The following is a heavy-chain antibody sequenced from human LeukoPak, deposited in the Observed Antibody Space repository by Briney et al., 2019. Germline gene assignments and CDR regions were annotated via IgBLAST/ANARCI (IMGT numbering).Heavy chain of an antibody. J-gene: IGHJ4*02. CDR2: SITIFGTA. V-gene: IGHV1-69*06. Sequence: GASVKVSCKASVGTFSSYAISGVRQAPGQGLEWMGGSITIFGTANYAQKFQGRVTITADKSTSTAYMELSSLGSEDTAVYYCASITMVRGEIGYFDYWGQGTLVTVSS. CDR3: ASITMVRGEIGYFDY. D-gene: IGHD3-10*01. CDR1: VGTFSSYA.